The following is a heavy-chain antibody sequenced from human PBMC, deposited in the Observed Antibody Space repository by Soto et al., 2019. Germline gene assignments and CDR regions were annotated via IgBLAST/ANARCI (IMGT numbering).Heavy chain of an antibody. CDR1: GGSFSGYY. Sequence: SETLSLTCAVYGGSFSGYYWSWIRQPQGKGLEWIGEINHSGSTNYNPSLKSRVTISVDTSKTQFSLKLMSLSAADTAVYYCGRLEGLATISSSFDYWGQGALVTVSS. CDR3: GRLEGLATISSSFDY. D-gene: IGHD6-6*01. CDR2: INHSGST. V-gene: IGHV4-34*01. J-gene: IGHJ4*02.